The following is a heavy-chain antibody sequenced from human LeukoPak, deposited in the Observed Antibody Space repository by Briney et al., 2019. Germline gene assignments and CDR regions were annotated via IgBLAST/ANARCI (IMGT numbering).Heavy chain of an antibody. CDR3: ARVVGFGDYPFDY. Sequence: ASVKVSCKASGYTFSGHYMHWVRQATGQGLEWMGWIHPNSGGTNYAQKFQGRVTMTRDTSISTAYMELRRLKSDDTAMYYCARVVGFGDYPFDYWGQGTLVTVSS. V-gene: IGHV1-2*02. CDR2: IHPNSGGT. CDR1: GYTFSGHY. D-gene: IGHD4-17*01. J-gene: IGHJ4*02.